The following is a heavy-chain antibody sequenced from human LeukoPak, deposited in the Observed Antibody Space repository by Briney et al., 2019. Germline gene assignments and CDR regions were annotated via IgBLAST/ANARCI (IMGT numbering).Heavy chain of an antibody. CDR3: ARAVGLWRIAAAGTLDY. CDR2: IYYSGST. D-gene: IGHD6-13*01. J-gene: IGHJ4*02. Sequence: SETLSLTCTVSGGSISSGGYYWSWIRQHTGKGLEWIGYIYYSGSTYYNPSLKSRVTISVDTSKNPFSLKLSSVTAADTAVYYCARAVGLWRIAAAGTLDYWGQGTLVTVSS. CDR1: GGSISSGGYY. V-gene: IGHV4-31*03.